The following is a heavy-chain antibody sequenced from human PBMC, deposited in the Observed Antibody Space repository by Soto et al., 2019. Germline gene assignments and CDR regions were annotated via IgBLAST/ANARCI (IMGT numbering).Heavy chain of an antibody. V-gene: IGHV4-59*01. CDR2: IYYSGST. J-gene: IGHJ6*02. D-gene: IGHD2-2*01. CDR3: ARDGGYCSSTSCYAARQPYGMDV. Sequence: SETLSLTCTVSGGSISSYYWSWIRQPPGKGLEWIGYIYYSGSTNYNPSLKSRVTISVDTSKNQFSLKLSSVTAADTAVYYCARDGGYCSSTSCYAARQPYGMDVWGQGTTVTVSS. CDR1: GGSISSYY.